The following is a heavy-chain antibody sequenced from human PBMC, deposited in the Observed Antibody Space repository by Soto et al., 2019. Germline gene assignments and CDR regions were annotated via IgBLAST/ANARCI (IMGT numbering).Heavy chain of an antibody. V-gene: IGHV3-23*01. CDR3: AKGSSPGNYYYYGMDV. D-gene: IGHD6-6*01. Sequence: GGSLRLSCAASGFTFSSYAMSWVRQAPGKGLEWVSAISGSGGSTYYADSVKGRFTISRDNSKNTLYLQINSLRAEDTAVYYCAKGSSPGNYYYYGMDVWGQGTTVTVSS. CDR2: ISGSGGST. J-gene: IGHJ6*02. CDR1: GFTFSSYA.